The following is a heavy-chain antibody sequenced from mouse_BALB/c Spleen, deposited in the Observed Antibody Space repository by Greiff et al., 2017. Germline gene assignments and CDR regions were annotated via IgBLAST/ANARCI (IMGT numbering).Heavy chain of an antibody. CDR3: ASSPALTGTLGYYLDY. Sequence: VKLVESGPGLVAPSQSLSITCTVSGFSLSRYSVHWVRQPPGKGLEWLGMIWGGGSTDYNSALKSRLSISKDNSKSQVFLKMNSLQTDDTAMYYCASSPALTGTLGYYLDYWGQGTTLTVSS. CDR1: GFSLSRYS. CDR2: IWGGGST. V-gene: IGHV2-6-4*01. J-gene: IGHJ2*01. D-gene: IGHD4-1*01.